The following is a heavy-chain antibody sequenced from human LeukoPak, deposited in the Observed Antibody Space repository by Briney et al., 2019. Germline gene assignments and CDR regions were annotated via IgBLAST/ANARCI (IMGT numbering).Heavy chain of an antibody. CDR1: GGSISSYY. Sequence: SETLSLTCTVSGGSISSYYWSWIRHPAGKGLEWIGRIYSSGSTNYNPSLKSRVTASVDTSKNQFSLKLSSVTAADTAVYYWARGPRSSDWYSIDYWGRGTLVTVSS. D-gene: IGHD6-19*01. J-gene: IGHJ4*02. CDR2: IYSSGST. V-gene: IGHV4-4*07. CDR3: ARGPRSSDWYSIDY.